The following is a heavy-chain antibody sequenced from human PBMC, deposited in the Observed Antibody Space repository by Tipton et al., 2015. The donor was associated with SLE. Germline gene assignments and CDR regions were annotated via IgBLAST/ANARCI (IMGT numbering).Heavy chain of an antibody. Sequence: GSLRLSCAASGFTFSSYSMNWVRQAPGKGLEWVSYISSSSSTIYYADSVKGRFTISRDNSKNTLYLQMNSLRAEDTAVYYCAAPGGGASKSYYYYGMDVWGQGTTVTVSS. CDR3: AAPGGGASKSYYYYGMDV. CDR2: ISSSSSTI. D-gene: IGHD3-16*01. CDR1: GFTFSSYS. J-gene: IGHJ6*02. V-gene: IGHV3-48*01.